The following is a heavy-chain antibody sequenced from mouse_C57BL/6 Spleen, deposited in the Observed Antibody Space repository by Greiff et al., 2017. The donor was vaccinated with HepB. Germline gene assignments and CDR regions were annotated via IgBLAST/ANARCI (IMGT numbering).Heavy chain of an antibody. V-gene: IGHV1-15*01. CDR1: GYTFTDYE. CDR2: IDPETGGT. Sequence: VKLMESGAELVRPGASVTLSCKASGYTFTDYEMHWVKQTPVHGLEWIGAIDPETGGTAYNQKFKGKAILTADKSSSTAYMELRSLTSEDSAVYYCTREDDYWYFDVWGTGTTVTVSS. CDR3: TREDDYWYFDV. D-gene: IGHD2-3*01. J-gene: IGHJ1*03.